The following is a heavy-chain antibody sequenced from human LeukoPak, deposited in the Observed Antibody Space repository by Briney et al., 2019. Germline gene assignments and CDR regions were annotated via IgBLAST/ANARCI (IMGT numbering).Heavy chain of an antibody. CDR3: ARDHPLAARPSYYMDV. Sequence: PGGSLSLSCAASGFTFISYSMNWVRQAPGKGLEWVSSISGSSSYIYYADSVKGRFTISRDNANNSLYLQMNSLRAEDTAVYYCARDHPLAARPSYYMDVWGKGTTVTVSS. V-gene: IGHV3-21*01. D-gene: IGHD6-6*01. CDR2: ISGSSSYI. J-gene: IGHJ6*03. CDR1: GFTFISYS.